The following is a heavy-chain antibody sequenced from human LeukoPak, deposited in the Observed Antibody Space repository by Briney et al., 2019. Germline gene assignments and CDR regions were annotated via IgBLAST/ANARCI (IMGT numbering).Heavy chain of an antibody. D-gene: IGHD6-19*01. CDR1: GGSINTYF. CDR3: ARGVTGGWYGDFQH. CDR2: IYYSGST. J-gene: IGHJ1*01. Sequence: SETLSLTCTVSGGSINTYFWSWIRQPPGKGLEWIGYIYYSGSTNYNPSLTSRVTISVDTSKNQFSLKLSSVTAADTAVYYCARGVTGGWYGDFQHWGQGTLVTVSS. V-gene: IGHV4-59*01.